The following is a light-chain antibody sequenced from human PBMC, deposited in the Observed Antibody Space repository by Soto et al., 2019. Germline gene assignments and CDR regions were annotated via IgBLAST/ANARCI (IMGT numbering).Light chain of an antibody. CDR1: SSNNGAGYD. Sequence: QSVLTQPPSVSGAPGQRVTISCTGSSSNNGAGYDVHWYQQLPGTAPKLLIYGNSNRPSGVPDRFSGSKSGTSASLAITGLQAEDEADYYCQSYDSSLSGRVFGTGTKVTVL. CDR3: QSYDSSLSGRV. CDR2: GNS. J-gene: IGLJ1*01. V-gene: IGLV1-40*01.